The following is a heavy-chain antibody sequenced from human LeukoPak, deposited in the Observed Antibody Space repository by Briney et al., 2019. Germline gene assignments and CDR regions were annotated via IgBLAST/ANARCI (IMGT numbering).Heavy chain of an antibody. Sequence: PGGSLRLSCAASGFTFDDYAMGWVRHAPGRGLEWVSGINSKGGSIGYADSVKGRFTISRDNAKNSLYLQMNSLRAEDTALYYCARVDSDCSGGACYTGLFDYWGQGTLVTVSS. CDR2: INSKGGSI. V-gene: IGHV3-20*04. D-gene: IGHD2-15*01. CDR1: GFTFDDYA. CDR3: ARVDSDCSGGACYTGLFDY. J-gene: IGHJ4*02.